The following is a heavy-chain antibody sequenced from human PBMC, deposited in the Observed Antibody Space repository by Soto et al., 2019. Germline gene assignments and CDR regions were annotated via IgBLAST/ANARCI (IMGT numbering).Heavy chain of an antibody. CDR1: GFTFSSYA. CDR3: AKDRLTTHGYNWFDP. CDR2: ISGSVGST. V-gene: IGHV3-23*01. J-gene: IGHJ5*02. D-gene: IGHD4-17*01. Sequence: EVQLLESGGGLVQPGGSLRLSCAASGFTFSSYAMSWVRQAPGKGLEWVSAISGSVGSTYYADSVKGRFTISIDNSKNTLYLQMNSLRAEDTAVYYCAKDRLTTHGYNWFDPWGQGTLVTVSS.